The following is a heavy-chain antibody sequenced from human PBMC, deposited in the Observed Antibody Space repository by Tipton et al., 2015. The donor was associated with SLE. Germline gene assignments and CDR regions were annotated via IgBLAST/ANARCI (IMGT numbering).Heavy chain of an antibody. V-gene: IGHV4-59*01. CDR3: ASTIVVAPWAFDI. CDR1: GGSISSYY. Sequence: PSLTCTVSGGSISSYYWSWIRQPPGKGLEWIGYIYYSGSTNYNPSLKSRVTISVDTSKNQFSLKLSSVTAADTAVYYCASTIVVAPWAFDIWGQGTMVTVSS. J-gene: IGHJ3*02. D-gene: IGHD3-22*01. CDR2: IYYSGST.